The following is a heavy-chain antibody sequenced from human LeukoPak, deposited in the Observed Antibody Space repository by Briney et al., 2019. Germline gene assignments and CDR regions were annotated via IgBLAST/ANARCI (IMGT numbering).Heavy chain of an antibody. CDR3: ARDTRQQQLGRGYYMDV. Sequence: GGSLRLSCAASGFTFSSYNMNWVRQAPGKGREWVSSISSSSSYIYYADSVKGRFTISRDNAKNSLYLQMNSLRAEDTAVYYCARDTRQQQLGRGYYMDVWGKGTTVTVSS. J-gene: IGHJ6*03. CDR1: GFTFSSYN. V-gene: IGHV3-21*01. CDR2: ISSSSSYI. D-gene: IGHD6-13*01.